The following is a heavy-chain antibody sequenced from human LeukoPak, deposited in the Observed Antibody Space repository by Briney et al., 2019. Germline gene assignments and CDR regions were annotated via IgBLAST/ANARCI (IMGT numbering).Heavy chain of an antibody. CDR1: GGSISSYY. J-gene: IGHJ6*03. CDR3: ARGYYDILTGYHYYYYYMDV. CDR2: IYYSGST. Sequence: PSETLSLTCTVSGGSISSYYWSWIRQPPGKGLEWIGYIYYSGSTNYNPSLKSRVTTSVDTSKNQFSLKLSSVTAADTAVYYCARGYYDILTGYHYYYYYMDVWGKGTTVTISS. V-gene: IGHV4-59*01. D-gene: IGHD3-9*01.